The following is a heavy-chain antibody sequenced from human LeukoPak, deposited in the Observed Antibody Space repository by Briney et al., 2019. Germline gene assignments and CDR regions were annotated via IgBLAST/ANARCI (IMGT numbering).Heavy chain of an antibody. D-gene: IGHD5-24*01. V-gene: IGHV3-21*01. CDR1: GFTFSSYS. J-gene: IGHJ4*02. CDR3: ARVEEHQEEMATILGLVDY. Sequence: KPGGSLRLSCAASGFTFSSYSMKWVRQAPGKGLEWVSSISSSSSYIYYADSVKGRFTISRDNAKNSLYLQMNSLRAEDTAVYYCARVEEHQEEMATILGLVDYWGQGTLVTVSS. CDR2: ISSSSSYI.